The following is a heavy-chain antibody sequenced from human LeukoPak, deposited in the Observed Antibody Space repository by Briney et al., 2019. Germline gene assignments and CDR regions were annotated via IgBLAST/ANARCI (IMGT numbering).Heavy chain of an antibody. CDR2: INPNSGGT. J-gene: IGHJ4*02. Sequence: ASVKVSCKASGYTFIGYYMHWVRPAPGQGLEWMGRINPNSGGTNYAQKFQGRVTKTRDTSISTAYMELSRLRSDDTAVYYCARELVGTNRFDYWGQGTLVTVSS. V-gene: IGHV1-2*06. D-gene: IGHD1-26*01. CDR3: ARELVGTNRFDY. CDR1: GYTFIGYY.